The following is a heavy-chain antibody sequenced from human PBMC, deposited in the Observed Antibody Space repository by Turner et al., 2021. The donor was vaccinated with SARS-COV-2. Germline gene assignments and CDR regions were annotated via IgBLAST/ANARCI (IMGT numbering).Heavy chain of an antibody. Sequence: QLQLHESGPGLVKPSETLSLTCTVSGASVSSSSYYWAWIRQPPGKGLEWIGSIHPSGSTHYNPALKSRVTISVETSKNHFSLELTSVTAADTAVYYCARGMEGLDDYGDPFGPWGQGTLVTVSS. J-gene: IGHJ5*02. V-gene: IGHV4-39*02. CDR3: ARGMEGLDDYGDPFGP. CDR1: GASVSSSSYY. CDR2: IHPSGST. D-gene: IGHD4-17*01.